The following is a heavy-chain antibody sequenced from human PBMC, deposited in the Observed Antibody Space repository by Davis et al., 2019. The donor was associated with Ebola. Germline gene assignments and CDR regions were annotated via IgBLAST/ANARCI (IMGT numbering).Heavy chain of an antibody. CDR2: ITTNTASP. J-gene: IGHJ4*02. CDR3: ARGMGELALN. Sequence: ASVKVSCKASGYPFTDFAINWLRQAPGQRFEWMGWITTNTASPTYARGFSERLVFSLDTSVDTAFLQINNLRAEDTAIYYCARGMGELALNWGQGTLVTVSS. CDR1: GYPFTDFA. V-gene: IGHV7-4-1*02. D-gene: IGHD3-16*01.